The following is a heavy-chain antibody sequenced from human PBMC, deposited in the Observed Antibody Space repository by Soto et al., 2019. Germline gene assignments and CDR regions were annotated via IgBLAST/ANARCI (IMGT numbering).Heavy chain of an antibody. J-gene: IGHJ4*02. CDR3: ARHQGYVYGSNCLDD. CDR2: IRSKGNIHAT. Sequence: EVQLVESGGGLVQPGGSLKLSCTASGFRVTDSAMDWVRQAAGKGLEWVGRIRSKGNIHATTYGESVKGRFSISRDESQNMVYLQMNSLKIEDTAVYYSARHQGYVYGSNCLDDWGQGTLVTVSS. CDR1: GFRVTDSA. D-gene: IGHD3-10*01. V-gene: IGHV3-73*02.